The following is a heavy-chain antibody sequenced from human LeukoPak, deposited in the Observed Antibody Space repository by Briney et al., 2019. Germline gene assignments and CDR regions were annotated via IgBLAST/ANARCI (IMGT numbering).Heavy chain of an antibody. Sequence: GGSLRFSCAASGFAFDDYTMNWVRQSPGKGPEWVSLINWDGDVTFYGDSVRGRFTISRDNSKNSLYLQMNSLRTEDTALYYCVRDFRAGIFMDVWGKGTMVIVSS. J-gene: IGHJ6*03. CDR3: VRDFRAGIFMDV. V-gene: IGHV3-43*01. CDR2: INWDGDVT. D-gene: IGHD6-19*01. CDR1: GFAFDDYT.